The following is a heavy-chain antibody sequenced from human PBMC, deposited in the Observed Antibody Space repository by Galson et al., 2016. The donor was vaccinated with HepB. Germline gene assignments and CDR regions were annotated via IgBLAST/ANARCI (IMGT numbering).Heavy chain of an antibody. D-gene: IGHD1-26*01. CDR1: GFTFSSSA. V-gene: IGHV3-48*02. CDR2: ISGGSSTI. Sequence: SLRLSCAASGFTFSSSAMNWVRQAPGKGLEWLSHISGGSSTIYYADSVKGRFTVSRDNAKNSLYLQMNSLRDDDTAVYYCAKKSPGKELSPPDYWGQGTLVTVSS. CDR3: AKKSPGKELSPPDY. J-gene: IGHJ4*02.